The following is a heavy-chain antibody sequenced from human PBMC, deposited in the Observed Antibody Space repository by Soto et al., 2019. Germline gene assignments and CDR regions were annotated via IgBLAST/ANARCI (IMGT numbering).Heavy chain of an antibody. J-gene: IGHJ4*02. V-gene: IGHV3-30-3*01. Sequence: QVQLVESGGGVVQPGRSLRLSCAASGFTFSSYAMHWVRQAPGKGLEWVAVISYDGSNKYYADSVKGRFTISRDNSKNTLYLQMNSLRAEDTAVYYCARVGGRDSNNFDYWGQGTLVTVSS. CDR3: ARVGGRDSNNFDY. CDR2: ISYDGSNK. D-gene: IGHD4-4*01. CDR1: GFTFSSYA.